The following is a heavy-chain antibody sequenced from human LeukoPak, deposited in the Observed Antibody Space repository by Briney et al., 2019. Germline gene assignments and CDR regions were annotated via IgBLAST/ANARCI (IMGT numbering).Heavy chain of an antibody. D-gene: IGHD4-17*01. V-gene: IGHV4-34*01. J-gene: IGHJ4*02. CDR1: GGSFSGYY. Sequence: SETLSLTCAVYGGSFSGYYWSWIRQPPGKGLEWIGEINHSGSTNYNPSLKSRVTISVDTSKNQFSLKLSSVTAADTAVYYCARLNDYGDYGFDYWGQGTLVTVS. CDR2: INHSGST. CDR3: ARLNDYGDYGFDY.